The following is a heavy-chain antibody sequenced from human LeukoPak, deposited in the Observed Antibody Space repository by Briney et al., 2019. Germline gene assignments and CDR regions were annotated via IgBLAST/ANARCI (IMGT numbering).Heavy chain of an antibody. Sequence: SETLSLTCAVYGGSFSGYYWSWIRQPPGKGLEWIGYIYYSGSTNYNPSFKSRVTISVDTSKNQFSLKLSSVTAVDTAVYYCAGDYANNWFDPWGQGTLVTVSS. J-gene: IGHJ5*02. D-gene: IGHD4-17*01. CDR1: GGSFSGYY. CDR3: AGDYANNWFDP. V-gene: IGHV4-59*01. CDR2: IYYSGST.